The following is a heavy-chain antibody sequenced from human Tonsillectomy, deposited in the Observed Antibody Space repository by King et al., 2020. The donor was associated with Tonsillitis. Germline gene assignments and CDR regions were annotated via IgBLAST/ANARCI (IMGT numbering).Heavy chain of an antibody. CDR2: IYYSGST. V-gene: IGHV4-31*03. D-gene: IGHD3-10*01. CDR3: ARETSQITMVRGVIITYGMDV. CDR1: GDSISSGDYY. J-gene: IGHJ6*02. Sequence: VQLQESVPGLVKPSQTLSLTCTVSGDSISSGDYYWSWIRQHPGKGLEWIGYIYYSGSTYYNPSLKSRVTISVDTSKNQFSLKLSSVTAADTAVYYCARETSQITMVRGVIITYGMDVWGQGTTVTVSS.